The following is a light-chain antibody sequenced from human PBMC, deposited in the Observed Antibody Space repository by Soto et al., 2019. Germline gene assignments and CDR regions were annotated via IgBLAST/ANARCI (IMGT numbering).Light chain of an antibody. CDR3: QQDNRYPRS. CDR2: AAS. V-gene: IGKV1-6*01. J-gene: IGKJ1*01. Sequence: AIQMTQSPSTLSASVGDRVTITCRASQSIRNEVGWYQQKPGQAPELLIYAASSVQTGVPSRFSGSGSGTEFTLTISSLQPDDFATYYCQQDNRYPRSFGQGTKVDIK. CDR1: QSIRNE.